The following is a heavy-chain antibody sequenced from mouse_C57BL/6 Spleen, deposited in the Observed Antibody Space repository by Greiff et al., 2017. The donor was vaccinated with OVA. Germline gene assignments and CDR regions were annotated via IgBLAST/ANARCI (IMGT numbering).Heavy chain of an antibody. J-gene: IGHJ4*01. D-gene: IGHD2-4*01. CDR2: IYPGDGDT. V-gene: IGHV1-82*01. CDR3: AAYYYDRDLDAMDY. Sequence: QVQLQQSGPELVKPGASVKISCKASGYAFSSSWMNWVKQRPGKGLEWIGRIYPGDGDTNYNGKFKGKATLTADKSSSTAYMQLSSLTSEDSAVYFCAAYYYDRDLDAMDYWGQGTSVTVSS. CDR1: GYAFSSSW.